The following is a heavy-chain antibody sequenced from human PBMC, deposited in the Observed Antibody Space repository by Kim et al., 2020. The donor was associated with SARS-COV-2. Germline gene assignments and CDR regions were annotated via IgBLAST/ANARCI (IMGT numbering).Heavy chain of an antibody. J-gene: IGHJ4*02. CDR3: AKGPQLGIEYYFDY. CDR1: GFTFSSYG. D-gene: IGHD7-27*01. CDR2: ISYDGSNK. Sequence: GGSLRLSCAASGFTFSSYGMHWVRQAPGKGLEWVAVISYDGSNKYYADSVKGRFTISRDNSKNTLYLQMNSLRAEDTAVYYCAKGPQLGIEYYFDYWGQG. V-gene: IGHV3-30*18.